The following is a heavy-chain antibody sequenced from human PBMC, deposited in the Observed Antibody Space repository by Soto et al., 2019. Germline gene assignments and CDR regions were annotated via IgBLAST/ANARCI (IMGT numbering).Heavy chain of an antibody. CDR1: GFTFSSYA. CDR2: ISGSGGST. Sequence: PGGSLRLSCAASGFTFSSYAMSWVRQAPGKGLEWVSAISGSGGSTYNADSVKGRFSISRDNSKDTLYLQMNSLRAEDTAVYYCVKDRGLEIRYNWFDPWGQGTLVTVSS. V-gene: IGHV3-23*01. D-gene: IGHD3-3*01. J-gene: IGHJ5*02. CDR3: VKDRGLEIRYNWFDP.